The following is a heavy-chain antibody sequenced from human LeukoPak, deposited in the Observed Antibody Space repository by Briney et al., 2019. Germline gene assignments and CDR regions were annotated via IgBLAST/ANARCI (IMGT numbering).Heavy chain of an antibody. CDR1: GFTFSSYG. V-gene: IGHV3-33*01. CDR2: IWYDGSNK. CDR3: ARAPNYYDSSGYYADY. D-gene: IGHD3-22*01. J-gene: IGHJ4*02. Sequence: HSGGSLRLSCAASGFTFSSYGMHWVRQAPGKGLEWVAVIWYDGSNKYYADSVKGRFTISRDNSKNTLYLQMNSLRAEDTAVYYCARAPNYYDSSGYYADYWGQGTLVTVSS.